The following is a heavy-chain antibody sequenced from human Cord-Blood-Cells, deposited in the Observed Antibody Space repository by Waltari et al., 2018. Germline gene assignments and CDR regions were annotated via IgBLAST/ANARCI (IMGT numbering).Heavy chain of an antibody. Sequence: EVQLVESGGGLVQPGGSLRLSCAASGFTFSSYWMTWVRQAPGKGLEWVANIKQDGSEKYYVDSVKGRFTISRDNAKNSLYLQMNSLRAEDTAVYYCARVEGRYGSGSYYDYWGQGTLVTVSS. CDR3: ARVEGRYGSGSYYDY. V-gene: IGHV3-7*01. D-gene: IGHD3-10*01. J-gene: IGHJ4*02. CDR1: GFTFSSYW. CDR2: IKQDGSEK.